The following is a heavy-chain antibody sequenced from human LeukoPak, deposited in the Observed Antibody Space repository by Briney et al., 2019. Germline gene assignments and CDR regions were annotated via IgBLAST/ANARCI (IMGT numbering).Heavy chain of an antibody. CDR1: GFTFSSYS. CDR2: ISSSGSTI. Sequence: GGSLRLSCAASGFTFSSYSMNWVRQAPGKGLEWVSYISSSGSTIYYADSVKGRFTISRDNAKNSLYLQMNSLRAEDTTVYYCAELGITMIGGVWGKGTTVTISS. J-gene: IGHJ6*04. D-gene: IGHD3-10*02. CDR3: AELGITMIGGV. V-gene: IGHV3-48*04.